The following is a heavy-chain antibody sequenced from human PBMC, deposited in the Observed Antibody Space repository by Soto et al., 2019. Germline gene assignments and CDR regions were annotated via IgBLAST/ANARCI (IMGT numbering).Heavy chain of an antibody. CDR2: ISTYNGNT. V-gene: IGHV1-18*01. J-gene: IGHJ5*02. Sequence: ASVKVSCKXSSETFASYDITWVRQAPGQGLEWMGWISTYNGNTKYAQNVQGRVSMTTDTSTSTAYMELRSLKSDDTAVYYCARVTRGSGDWFDPWGQGTLVTVSS. CDR3: ARVTRGSGDWFDP. CDR1: SETFASYD. D-gene: IGHD6-19*01.